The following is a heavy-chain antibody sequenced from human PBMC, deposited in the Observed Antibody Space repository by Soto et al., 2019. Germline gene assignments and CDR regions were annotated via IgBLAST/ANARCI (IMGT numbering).Heavy chain of an antibody. Sequence: QVQLVQSGAEVKKPGASVKVSCKASGYTFTSYGISWVRQAPGQGLEWMGWISAYNGNTNYAQKLQGRVTMTTDTSTSTAYMELRSPRTDDTAVYYCARGEYLFGVVMSWFDPWGQGTLVTVSS. CDR1: GYTFTSYG. J-gene: IGHJ5*02. V-gene: IGHV1-18*01. D-gene: IGHD3-3*01. CDR2: ISAYNGNT. CDR3: ARGEYLFGVVMSWFDP.